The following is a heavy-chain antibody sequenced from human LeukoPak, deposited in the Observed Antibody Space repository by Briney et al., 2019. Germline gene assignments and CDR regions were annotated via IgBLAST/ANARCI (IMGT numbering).Heavy chain of an antibody. CDR1: GYSFTSYW. D-gene: IGHD3-10*01. Sequence: GESLKISCKGSGYSFTSYWIGWVRQMPGKGLEWMGIIYPGDSDTRYSPSFQGQVTISVDKSISTAYLQWSSLKASDTAMYYCARLTYYYGSGSYWPGYFDYWGQGILVTVSS. V-gene: IGHV5-51*01. CDR3: ARLTYYYGSGSYWPGYFDY. J-gene: IGHJ4*02. CDR2: IYPGDSDT.